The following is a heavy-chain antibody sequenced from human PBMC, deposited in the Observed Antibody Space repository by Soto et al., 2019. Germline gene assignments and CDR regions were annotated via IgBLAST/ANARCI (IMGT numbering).Heavy chain of an antibody. D-gene: IGHD1-1*01. CDR2: SSNSGSFT. CDR3: VKSGDNYNLLDY. CDR1: GFTLIEHY. V-gene: IGHV3-11*06. J-gene: IGHJ4*02. Sequence: PGGSLRLSCAASGFTLIEHYMSWSRQAPGKGLEWIGYSSNSGSFTRYADSVKGRFSISRGNAKSSLYLQISSLRGDDTATYYCVKSGDNYNLLDYWGQGTPVTVSS.